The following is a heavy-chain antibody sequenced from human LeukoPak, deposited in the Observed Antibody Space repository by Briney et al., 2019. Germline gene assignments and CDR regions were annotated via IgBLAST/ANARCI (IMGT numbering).Heavy chain of an antibody. J-gene: IGHJ4*02. D-gene: IGHD3-3*01. CDR1: GYSFTSYW. Sequence: GESLKIPCKGSGYSFTSYWIGWVRQMPGKGLEWMGIIYPGDSDTRYSPSLQGQVTISVDTSIGTAYLQWSSLKASDTAIYYCARQNDFRLDYWGQGTLVTVSS. CDR2: IYPGDSDT. CDR3: ARQNDFRLDY. V-gene: IGHV5-51*01.